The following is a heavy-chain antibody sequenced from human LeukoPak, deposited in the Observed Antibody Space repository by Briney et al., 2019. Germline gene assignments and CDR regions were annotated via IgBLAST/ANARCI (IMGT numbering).Heavy chain of an antibody. D-gene: IGHD3-3*01. J-gene: IGHJ6*02. CDR1: GFTFSSYA. CDR2: ISGSGGST. CDR3: AKSPKSDRAYYDFWSGSYGMDV. V-gene: IGHV3-23*01. Sequence: GGSLRLSCAASGFTFSSYAMSWVRQAPGKGLEWVSAISGSGGSTYYADSVKGRFTISRDNSKNTLYLQMNSLRAEDTAVYYCAKSPKSDRAYYDFWSGSYGMDVWGQGTTVTVSS.